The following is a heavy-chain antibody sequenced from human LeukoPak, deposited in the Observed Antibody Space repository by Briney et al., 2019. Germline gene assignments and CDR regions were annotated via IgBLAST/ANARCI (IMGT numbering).Heavy chain of an antibody. Sequence: GGSLRLSCAASGFTFSSYAMHWVRQAPGKGLEWVSGINWNGGSTGYADSVKGRFTISRDNAKNSLYLQMNSLRAEDTALYYCARLGGGTTVTTWGQGTLVTVSS. CDR2: INWNGGST. D-gene: IGHD4-17*01. J-gene: IGHJ5*02. V-gene: IGHV3-20*04. CDR1: GFTFSSYA. CDR3: ARLGGGTTVTT.